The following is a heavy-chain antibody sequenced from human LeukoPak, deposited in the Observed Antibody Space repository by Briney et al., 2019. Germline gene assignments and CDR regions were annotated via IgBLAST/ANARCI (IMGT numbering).Heavy chain of an antibody. D-gene: IGHD2-15*01. Sequence: PGGSLRLSCVASGFTVSSNYMSWVRQAPGKGLEWVSVIYGGGSTYYADSVKGRFTISRDISKNTLYLQMNSLRAEDTAVYYCARMGVRDIGDYWGQGTLVTVSS. CDR1: GFTVSSNY. J-gene: IGHJ4*02. CDR3: ARMGVRDIGDY. V-gene: IGHV3-53*01. CDR2: IYGGGST.